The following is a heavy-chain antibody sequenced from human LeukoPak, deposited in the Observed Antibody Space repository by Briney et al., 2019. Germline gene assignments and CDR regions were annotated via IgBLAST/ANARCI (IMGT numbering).Heavy chain of an antibody. V-gene: IGHV4-59*01. CDR2: IYNSVN. CDR3: AILPTL. CDR1: GASISGYY. J-gene: IGHJ4*02. Sequence: PSETLSLTCTVSGASISGYYWSWIRQPPGKGLEYIGYIYNSVNDYNPSLKSRAIISSDPSKNQFSLRLSSMTAADTAVYYCAILPTLWGQGTLVTVSS.